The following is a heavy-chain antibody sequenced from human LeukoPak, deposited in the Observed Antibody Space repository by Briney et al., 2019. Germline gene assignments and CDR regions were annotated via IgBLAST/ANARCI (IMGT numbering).Heavy chain of an antibody. CDR1: GFTVSSNY. Sequence: PGGSLRLSCAASGFTVSSNYMSWVRQAPGKGLEWVSVIYSGGSTYYADSVKGRCTISRDNSKNTLYLQMNSLRAEDTAVYYCARGYCSSTSCSGFYYYYMDVWGKGTTVTVSS. V-gene: IGHV3-53*01. J-gene: IGHJ6*03. CDR2: IYSGGST. D-gene: IGHD2-2*01. CDR3: ARGYCSSTSCSGFYYYYMDV.